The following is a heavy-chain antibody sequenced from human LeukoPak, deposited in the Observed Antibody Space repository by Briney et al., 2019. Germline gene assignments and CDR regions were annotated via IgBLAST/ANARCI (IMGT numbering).Heavy chain of an antibody. CDR3: ARGCTKPPYYYMDV. CDR2: IIPIFGTA. J-gene: IGHJ6*03. Sequence: ASVKVSCKASGGTFSSHAISWVRQAPGQGLEWMGGIIPIFGTANYAQKFQGRVTITADKSTSTAYMELSSLRSEDTAVYYCARGCTKPPYYYMDVWGKGTTVTISS. CDR1: GGTFSSHA. V-gene: IGHV1-69*06. D-gene: IGHD2-8*01.